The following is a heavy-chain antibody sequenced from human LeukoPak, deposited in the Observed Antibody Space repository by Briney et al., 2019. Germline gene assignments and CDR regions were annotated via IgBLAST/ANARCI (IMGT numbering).Heavy chain of an antibody. J-gene: IGHJ4*02. V-gene: IGHV3-9*03. Sequence: GGSLRLSCVASGFTFDDYAMHWVRQAPGKGLEWVSGISWNSGSIGYADSVKGRFTISSDNAKNSLYLQMNSLRIDDMALYYCAKGQYYDSGGYLDYWGQGTLVTVSS. D-gene: IGHD3-22*01. CDR1: GFTFDDYA. CDR3: AKGQYYDSGGYLDY. CDR2: ISWNSGSI.